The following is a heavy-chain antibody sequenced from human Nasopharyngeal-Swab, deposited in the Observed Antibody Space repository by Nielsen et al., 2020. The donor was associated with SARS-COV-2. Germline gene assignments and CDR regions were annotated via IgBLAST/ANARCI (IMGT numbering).Heavy chain of an antibody. CDR1: GFTFSSYA. Sequence: GGSLRLYCSASGFTFSSYAMHWVRQAPGKGLEYVSAISSNGGSTYYADSVKGRFTISRDNSKNTLYLQMSSLRAEDTAVYYCVKADRYYDILTGYPLTDYYYYGMDVWGQGTTVTVSS. CDR3: VKADRYYDILTGYPLTDYYYYGMDV. CDR2: ISSNGGST. V-gene: IGHV3-64D*06. J-gene: IGHJ6*02. D-gene: IGHD3-9*01.